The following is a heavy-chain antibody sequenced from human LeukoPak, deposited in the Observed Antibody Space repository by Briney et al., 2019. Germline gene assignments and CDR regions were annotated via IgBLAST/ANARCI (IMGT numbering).Heavy chain of an antibody. Sequence: VASVKVSCKASGYTFTSYAMNWVRQAPGQGLEWMGWINPNSGGTNFAQRFQDRVTMTRDMSISTAYMELSRLRSDDTAIYYCTRRYYDSSDFEYFHHWGQGTLVTVSS. CDR3: TRRYYDSSDFEYFHH. D-gene: IGHD3-22*01. V-gene: IGHV1-2*02. CDR2: INPNSGGT. CDR1: GYTFTSYA. J-gene: IGHJ1*01.